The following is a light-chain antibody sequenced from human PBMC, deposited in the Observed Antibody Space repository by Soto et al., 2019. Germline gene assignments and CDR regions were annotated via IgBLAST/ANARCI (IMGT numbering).Light chain of an antibody. CDR2: EGS. CDR1: SSDVGSYNL. V-gene: IGLV2-23*01. J-gene: IGLJ1*01. Sequence: QSVLTQPASVSGSPGQSITISCTGTSSDVGSYNLVSWYQHHPGKTPKLMIYEGSRRPSGVSNRFSASKSGNTASLTISGLQAEDEAEYYCCSYETSSTYACGSRHKVT. CDR3: CSYETSSTYA.